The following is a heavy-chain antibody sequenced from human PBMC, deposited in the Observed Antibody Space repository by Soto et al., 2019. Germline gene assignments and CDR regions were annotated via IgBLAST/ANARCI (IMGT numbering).Heavy chain of an antibody. CDR3: ARSLPGTYGACDL. Sequence: EVQLVDSGGGLVQPGGSLRLSCAASGFTFRSYWMHWVRQSPGKGLVWVSRISGDGSSTNYADSVKGRFTISRDNAKNTVYLQIDSLRAEDTAVYYCARSLPGTYGACDLWGQGTMVTVSS. CDR2: ISGDGSST. J-gene: IGHJ3*01. D-gene: IGHD1-7*01. V-gene: IGHV3-74*01. CDR1: GFTFRSYW.